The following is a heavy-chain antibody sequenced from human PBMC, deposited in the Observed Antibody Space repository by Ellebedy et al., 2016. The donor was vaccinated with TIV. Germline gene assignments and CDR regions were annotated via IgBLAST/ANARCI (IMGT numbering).Heavy chain of an antibody. D-gene: IGHD2-15*01. CDR2: IKQDGSEK. V-gene: IGHV3-7*01. CDR3: ASYLDATNY. CDR1: GFTFSSYW. J-gene: IGHJ4*02. Sequence: GESLKISCAASGFTFSSYWMSLVRQAPGKGLEWVANIKQDGSEKYYVDSVKGRFTISRDNAKNSLYLQMNSLRAEDTAVYYCASYLDATNYWGQGTLVTVSS.